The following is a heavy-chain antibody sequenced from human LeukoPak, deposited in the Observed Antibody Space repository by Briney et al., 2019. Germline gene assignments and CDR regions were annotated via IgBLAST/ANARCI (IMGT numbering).Heavy chain of an antibody. Sequence: GASVEVSCKASGYTFTSYDINWVRQATGQGLEWMGWMNPNSGNTGYARKFQGRVTMTRNTSISTAYMELSSLRSEGTAVYYCARGLIAAAGNLVYWGQGTLVTVSS. CDR1: GYTFTSYD. V-gene: IGHV1-8*01. D-gene: IGHD6-13*01. CDR2: MNPNSGNT. CDR3: ARGLIAAAGNLVY. J-gene: IGHJ4*02.